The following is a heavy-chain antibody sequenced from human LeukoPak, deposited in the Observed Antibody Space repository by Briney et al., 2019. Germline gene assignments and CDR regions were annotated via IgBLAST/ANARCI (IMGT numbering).Heavy chain of an antibody. J-gene: IGHJ5*02. D-gene: IGHD3-10*01. CDR2: IYHSGST. V-gene: IGHV4-4*02. Sequence: SETLSLTCAVSGGSISSSNWWSWVRQPPGKGLEWIGEIYHSGSTNYNPSLQSRVTISVDTSKNQFSLKLSSVTAADTAVYYCARTPRLDGSGTSWFDPWGQGTLVTVSS. CDR3: ARTPRLDGSGTSWFDP. CDR1: GGSISSSNW.